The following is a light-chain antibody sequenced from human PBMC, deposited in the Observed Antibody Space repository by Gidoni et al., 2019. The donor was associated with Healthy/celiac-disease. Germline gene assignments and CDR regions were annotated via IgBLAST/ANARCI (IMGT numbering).Light chain of an antibody. CDR3: QQSYSTPLVT. CDR1: HSISSY. CDR2: AAS. Sequence: DIQMTQSTSSLSASVGDRVTITCRASHSISSYLNWYKQKPGQAPKLLIYAASSLQSGVPSRFSCSGSGTDFTLTISSLQPEDFATYYCQQSYSTPLVTFXPXTKVNIK. J-gene: IGKJ3*01. V-gene: IGKV1-39*01.